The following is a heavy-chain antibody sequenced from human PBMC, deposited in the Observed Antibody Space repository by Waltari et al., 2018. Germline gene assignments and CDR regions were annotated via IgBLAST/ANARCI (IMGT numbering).Heavy chain of an antibody. V-gene: IGHV3-53*01. D-gene: IGHD3-9*01. Sequence: EVQLVESGGGLIQPGGSLRLSCAASGFTVSSNYMSWVRQAPGKGRGWVSVIYSGGSTYYADSVKCRFTISRDNAKNTLYLQMNSLRAEDTAVYYCARDFTGTAVYWGQGTLVTVSS. CDR3: ARDFTGTAVY. CDR1: GFTVSSNY. CDR2: IYSGGST. J-gene: IGHJ4*02.